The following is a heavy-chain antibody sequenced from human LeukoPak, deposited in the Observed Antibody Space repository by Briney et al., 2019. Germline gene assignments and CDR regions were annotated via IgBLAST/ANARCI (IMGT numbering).Heavy chain of an antibody. Sequence: PSETLSLTCAVYGGSFSGYYWSWIRPPPGKGLEWIGEINHSGSTNYNPSLKSRVTISVDTSKNQFSLKLSSVTAADTAVYYCARGGRVGVGYYGSGSYYYNYWGQGTLVTVSS. D-gene: IGHD3-10*01. CDR2: INHSGST. CDR1: GGSFSGYY. V-gene: IGHV4-34*01. J-gene: IGHJ4*02. CDR3: ARGGRVGVGYYGSGSYYYNY.